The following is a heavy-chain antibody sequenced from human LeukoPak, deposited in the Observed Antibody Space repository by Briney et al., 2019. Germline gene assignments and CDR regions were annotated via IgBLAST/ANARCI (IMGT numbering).Heavy chain of an antibody. V-gene: IGHV3-30*04. D-gene: IGHD2-2*01. CDR2: ISYDGSNG. CDR1: GFTFSSYA. Sequence: PGGSLRLSCAASGFTFSSYAMHWVRQAPGRGLEWVTVISYDGSNGYYAGSVKGRFTISRDNSQNTLYVQMSSLRPEDTAVYYCVREVTSVSFDYWGQGTLVTVS. CDR3: VREVTSVSFDY. J-gene: IGHJ4*02.